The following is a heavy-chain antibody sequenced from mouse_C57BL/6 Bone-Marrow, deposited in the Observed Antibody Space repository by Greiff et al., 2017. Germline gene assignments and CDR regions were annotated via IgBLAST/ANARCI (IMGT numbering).Heavy chain of an antibody. J-gene: IGHJ2*01. V-gene: IGHV1-61*01. CDR2: IYPSDSET. CDR3: ARGNSYDVGY. D-gene: IGHD2-12*01. CDR1: GYTFTSYW. Sequence: QVQLQQPGAELVRPGSSVKLSCKASGYTFTSYWMDWVKQRPGQGLEWIGNIYPSDSETHYNQKFKDKATLTVDKSSSTAYMQLSSLTSEDSAVYYCARGNSYDVGYWGQGTTLTVSS.